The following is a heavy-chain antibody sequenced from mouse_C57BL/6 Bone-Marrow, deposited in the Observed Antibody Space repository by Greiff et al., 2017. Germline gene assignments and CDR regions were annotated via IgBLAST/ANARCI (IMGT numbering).Heavy chain of an antibody. V-gene: IGHV1-55*01. J-gene: IGHJ2*01. CDR1: GYTFTSYW. CDR3: ARSDYYGSSFAY. D-gene: IGHD1-1*01. Sequence: VQLQQPGAELVKPGASVKMSCKASGYTFTSYWITWVKQRPGQGLEWIGDIYPGSGSTNYNEKFKSKATLTVDTSSSTAYMQLSSLTSEDSAVYYCARSDYYGSSFAYWGQGTTLTVSS. CDR2: IYPGSGST.